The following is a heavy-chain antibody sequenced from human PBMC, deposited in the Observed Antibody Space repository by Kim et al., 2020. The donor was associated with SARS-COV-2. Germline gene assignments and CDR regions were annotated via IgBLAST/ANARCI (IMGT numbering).Heavy chain of an antibody. D-gene: IGHD6-19*01. J-gene: IGHJ4*02. CDR2: VTSSGGNT. Sequence: GGSLRLSCAASGFTFSSYALSWVRQAPGKGLEWVSAVTSSGGNTYYADSVKGRFTISRDNSKNTLYLQMNSLRAEDTAVYYCAKLRQDSSGWSGGYFDYWGQGTLVTVSS. V-gene: IGHV3-23*01. CDR1: GFTFSSYA. CDR3: AKLRQDSSGWSGGYFDY.